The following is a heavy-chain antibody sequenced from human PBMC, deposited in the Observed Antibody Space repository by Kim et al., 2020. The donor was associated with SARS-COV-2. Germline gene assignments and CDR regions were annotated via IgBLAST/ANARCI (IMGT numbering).Heavy chain of an antibody. V-gene: IGHV3-9*01. Sequence: ADSVKGRFTISRDNAKNSLYLQMNSLRAEDTALYYCAKAMVRGGPDAFDIWGQGTMVTVSS. D-gene: IGHD3-10*01. J-gene: IGHJ3*02. CDR3: AKAMVRGGPDAFDI.